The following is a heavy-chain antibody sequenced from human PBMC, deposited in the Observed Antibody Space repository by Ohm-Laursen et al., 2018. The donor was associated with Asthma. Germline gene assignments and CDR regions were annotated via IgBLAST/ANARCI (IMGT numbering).Heavy chain of an antibody. CDR1: GFTFSSYG. V-gene: IGHV3-30*03. CDR3: ARDHAPNSSGWTDGMDV. CDR2: IAYDGSNK. J-gene: IGHJ6*02. D-gene: IGHD6-19*01. Sequence: SLRLSCAASGFTFSSYGMHWVRQAPGKGLEWVTVIAYDGSNKNYADSVKGRFTVSRDNSKNTLYLQMNSLRAEDTAVYYCARDHAPNSSGWTDGMDVWGQGTTVTVSS.